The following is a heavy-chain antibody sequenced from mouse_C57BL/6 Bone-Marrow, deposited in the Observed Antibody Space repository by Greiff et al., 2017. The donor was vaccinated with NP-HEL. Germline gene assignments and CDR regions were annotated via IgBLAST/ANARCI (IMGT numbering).Heavy chain of an antibody. D-gene: IGHD2-13*01. CDR2: ISGGGGNT. CDR3: ARLGDLPRYFDV. CDR1: GFTFSSYT. J-gene: IGHJ1*03. V-gene: IGHV5-9*01. Sequence: DVKLVESGGGLVKPGGSLKLSCAASGFTFSSYTMSWVRQTPEKRLEWVATISGGGGNTYYPDSVKGRFTISRDNAKNTLYLQMSSLRSEDTALYYCARLGDLPRYFDVWGTGTTVTVSS.